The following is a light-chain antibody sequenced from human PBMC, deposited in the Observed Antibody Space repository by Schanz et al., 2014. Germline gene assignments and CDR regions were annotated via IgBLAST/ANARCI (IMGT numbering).Light chain of an antibody. CDR2: DAS. J-gene: IGKJ2*01. Sequence: DIQMTQSPSSLSASVGDRVTMVCQASQDISNYLNWFQQKPGKAPKLLIYDASDLETGVPSRFSGGGSGTHFTFTIHGLQPEDIATYFCQQYDDPPPHTLGQGTKLEIK. CDR3: QQYDDPPPHT. V-gene: IGKV1-33*01. CDR1: QDISNY.